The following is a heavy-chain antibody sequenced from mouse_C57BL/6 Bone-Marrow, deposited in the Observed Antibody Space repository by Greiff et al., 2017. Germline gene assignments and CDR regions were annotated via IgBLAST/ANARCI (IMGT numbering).Heavy chain of an antibody. CDR3: ARGLGRAY. Sequence: QVQLQQSGAELARPGASVKLSCKASGYTFTSYGISWVKQRTGQGLEWIGEIYPRSGNTYYNEKFKGKATLTADKSSSTASMELRSLTSEDSAVYFCARGLGRAYWGQGTLVTVSA. D-gene: IGHD4-1*01. CDR2: IYPRSGNT. J-gene: IGHJ3*01. V-gene: IGHV1-81*01. CDR1: GYTFTSYG.